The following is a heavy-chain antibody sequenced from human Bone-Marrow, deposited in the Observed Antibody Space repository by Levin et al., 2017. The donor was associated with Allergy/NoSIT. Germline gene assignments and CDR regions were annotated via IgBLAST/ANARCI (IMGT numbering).Heavy chain of an antibody. V-gene: IGHV5-51*01. Sequence: GGSLRLSCKGSEYNFTNYWLGWVRQKPGKGLEWMGIIYPGDSDTRYSPSFQGQVTMSVDKSITTAYLQWGSLKASDTAMYYCGRLKAVMDAGGAAYYLGLDVWGQGTTVTVSS. CDR1: EYNFTNYW. CDR3: GRLKAVMDAGGAAYYLGLDV. D-gene: IGHD3-10*01. J-gene: IGHJ6*02. CDR2: IYPGDSDT.